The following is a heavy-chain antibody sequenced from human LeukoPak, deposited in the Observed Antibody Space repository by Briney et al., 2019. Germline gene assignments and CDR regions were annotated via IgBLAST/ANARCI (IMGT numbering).Heavy chain of an antibody. D-gene: IGHD6-19*01. V-gene: IGHV3-23*01. J-gene: IGHJ5*02. CDR2: ISDSGGST. Sequence: GGSLRLSCAASGFTFSSYAMSWVRQAPGKGLEWVSGISDSGGSTYYADSVKGRFTIPRDNSKNTLYLQMSSLRADDTAVYYCAKEGGTYSTGWYWFDPWGQGTLVTVSS. CDR1: GFTFSSYA. CDR3: AKEGGTYSTGWYWFDP.